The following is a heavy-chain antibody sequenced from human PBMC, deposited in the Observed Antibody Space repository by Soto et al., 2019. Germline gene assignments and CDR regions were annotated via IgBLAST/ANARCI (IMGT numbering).Heavy chain of an antibody. D-gene: IGHD5-12*01. CDR2: ISTYNGDT. V-gene: IGHV1-18*01. J-gene: IGHJ6*02. Sequence: QVQLVQSGAEVKKPGASVKVSCKASGYTFTRSGISWVRQAPGQGLEWMGWISTYNGDTNYAQTFQGRVTMTTDTPXXTVYMELRSLRSDDTAVYYCASEGVAPYYHYGMDVWGQGTPVTVSS. CDR3: ASEGVAPYYHYGMDV. CDR1: GYTFTRSG.